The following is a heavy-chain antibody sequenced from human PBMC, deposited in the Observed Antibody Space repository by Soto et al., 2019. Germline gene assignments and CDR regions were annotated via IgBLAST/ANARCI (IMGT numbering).Heavy chain of an antibody. CDR2: INHSGST. Sequence: SETLSLTCAVYGGSFSGYYWSWIRQPPGKVLEWIGEINHSGSTNYNPSLKSRVTISVDTSKNQFSLKLSSVTAADTAVYYCARGSRQWLVRSYYYGMDVWGQGTTVNVSS. J-gene: IGHJ6*02. V-gene: IGHV4-34*01. D-gene: IGHD6-19*01. CDR1: GGSFSGYY. CDR3: ARGSRQWLVRSYYYGMDV.